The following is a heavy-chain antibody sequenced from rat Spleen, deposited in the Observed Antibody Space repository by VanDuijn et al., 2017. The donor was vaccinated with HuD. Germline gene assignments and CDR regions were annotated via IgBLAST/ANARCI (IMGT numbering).Heavy chain of an antibody. V-gene: IGHV5S13*01. J-gene: IGHJ1*01. Sequence: EVQLVESGGGLVQPGRSLKLSCAASGFTYSNYVMVWVRQAPTKGLEWVASISTGGGNTYYRDSVKGRFTISRDNAKNTLYLQMDSLRSDDTATYYCTTARNVPSYWYFDFWGPGTMVTVSS. CDR2: ISTGGGNT. CDR3: TTARNVPSYWYFDF. D-gene: IGHD1-12*01. CDR1: GFTYSNYV.